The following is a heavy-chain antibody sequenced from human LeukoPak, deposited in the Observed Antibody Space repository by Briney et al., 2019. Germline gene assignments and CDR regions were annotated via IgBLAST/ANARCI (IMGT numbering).Heavy chain of an antibody. CDR1: GGTFSSYA. CDR3: ARDQLHTPPYSSSENWFDP. J-gene: IGHJ5*02. CDR2: IIPIFGTA. V-gene: IGHV1-69*05. D-gene: IGHD6-6*01. Sequence: SVKVSCKASGGTFSSYAISWVRQAPGQGLEWMGGIIPIFGTANYAQKFQGRVTITTDESTSTAYMELSSLRSEDTAVYYCARDQLHTPPYSSSENWFDPWGQGTLVTVSS.